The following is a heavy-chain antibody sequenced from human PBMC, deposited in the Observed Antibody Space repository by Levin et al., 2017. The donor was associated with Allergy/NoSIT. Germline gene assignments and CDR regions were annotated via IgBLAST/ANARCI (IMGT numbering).Heavy chain of an antibody. CDR3: VRDAKDGSGWYYY. D-gene: IGHD6-19*01. J-gene: IGHJ4*02. CDR2: ISGHDANT. V-gene: IGHV1-18*01. Sequence: ASVKVSCKASGYTFTNYGFSWVRQAPGQGLEWMGWISGHDANTHYAQKFQGRVTMTTDSSTNTAYMELRSLRSDDTAVYYCVRDAKDGSGWYYYCGQGTLVTVSS. CDR1: GYTFTNYG.